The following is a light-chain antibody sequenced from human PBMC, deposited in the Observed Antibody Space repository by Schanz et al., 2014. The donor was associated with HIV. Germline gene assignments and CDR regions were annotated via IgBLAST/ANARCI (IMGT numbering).Light chain of an antibody. V-gene: IGKV3-20*01. CDR3: QQYGSSYT. CDR2: DAS. J-gene: IGKJ2*01. CDR1: QSVDSN. Sequence: EIVMTQSPATLSVSPGEGATLSCRASQSVDSNLAWYQQKPGQPPRLLIYDASNRATGIPDRFTGSGSGRDFTLTISRLEADDFAVYYCQQYGSSYTFGQGTKLEIK.